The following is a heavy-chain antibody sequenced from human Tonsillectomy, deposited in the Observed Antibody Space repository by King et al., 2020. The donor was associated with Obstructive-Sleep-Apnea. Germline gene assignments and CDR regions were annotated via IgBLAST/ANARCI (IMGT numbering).Heavy chain of an antibody. D-gene: IGHD3-22*01. CDR3: AKESLTMIVLVS. Sequence: VQLVESGGGLVQPGGSLRLSCTASGFSFSGSALSWVRQAPGKGLEWVSAISGSAVSSYYAVSVKGRFTISSDNSNNTLYLQLNSLRAEEPAVYFCAKESLTMIVLVSWGQGTLVTVAS. J-gene: IGHJ5*02. CDR2: ISGSAVSS. CDR1: GFSFSGSA. V-gene: IGHV3-23*04.